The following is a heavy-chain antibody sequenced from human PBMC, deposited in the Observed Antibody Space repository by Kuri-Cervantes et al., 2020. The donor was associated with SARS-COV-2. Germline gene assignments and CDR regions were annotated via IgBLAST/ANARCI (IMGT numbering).Heavy chain of an antibody. Sequence: SVKVSCKASGGTFSSYAISWVRQASGQGLEWMGGIIPIFGTANYAQKFQGRVTITTDESTSTAYMELSSLRSEDTAVYYCARTQSYITIFGVVNYYMDVWGKGTTVTVSS. CDR1: GGTFSSYA. V-gene: IGHV1-69*05. J-gene: IGHJ6*03. CDR2: IIPIFGTA. D-gene: IGHD3-3*01. CDR3: ARTQSYITIFGVVNYYMDV.